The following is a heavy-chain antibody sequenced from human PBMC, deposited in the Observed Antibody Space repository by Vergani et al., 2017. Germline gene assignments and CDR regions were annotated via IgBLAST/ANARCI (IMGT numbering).Heavy chain of an antibody. CDR2: MDYIGST. J-gene: IGHJ4*02. V-gene: IGHV4-39*01. Sequence: QVQLQESGPGLVKPSETLSLTCTVSGDSVISTDYHWGWIRQPPGKGLEWIGSMDYIGSTSYNPSLESRISISFETPKNQFSLRLTSVPAADTAVYYCASKRGACRAAYCHSYDFWGPGTLVGVSS. CDR1: GDSVISTDYH. CDR3: ASKRGACRAAYCHSYDF. D-gene: IGHD2-15*01.